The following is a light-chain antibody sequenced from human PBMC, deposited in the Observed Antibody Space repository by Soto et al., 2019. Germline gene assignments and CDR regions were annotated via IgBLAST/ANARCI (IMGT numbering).Light chain of an antibody. CDR2: GAS. Sequence: EIVLTQSPGTLSLSPGKRATLSCRASQSISSSYLAWYQQRPGQAPRLLIYGASSRATGIPDRFSGSGSGTDFTLTISRLDPEDFAVYYCHQSGISPLTFGPGTKVDIK. V-gene: IGKV3-20*01. CDR1: QSISSSY. J-gene: IGKJ3*01. CDR3: HQSGISPLT.